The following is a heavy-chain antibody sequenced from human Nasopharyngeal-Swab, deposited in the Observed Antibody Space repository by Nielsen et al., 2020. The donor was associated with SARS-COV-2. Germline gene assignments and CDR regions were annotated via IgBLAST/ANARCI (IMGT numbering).Heavy chain of an antibody. V-gene: IGHV4-34*01. J-gene: IGHJ6*03. D-gene: IGHD2-15*01. CDR3: ARGGVGVVASPVLGLGPFYYYHFMDV. Sequence: SETLSLACAVYGGSFSGHQWSWVRQTPGKGLEWIGEVNHGGGTNYNPSPKSRVTISVATSKNQFSLKLTSVTAADTAVYYCARGGVGVVASPVLGLGPFYYYHFMDVWGQGTTVTVSS. CDR2: VNHGGGT. CDR1: GGSFSGHQ.